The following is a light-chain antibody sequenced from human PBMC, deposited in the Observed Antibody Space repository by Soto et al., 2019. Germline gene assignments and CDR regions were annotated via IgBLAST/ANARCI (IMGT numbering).Light chain of an antibody. CDR3: EDPSSAAGT. V-gene: IGKV3D-7*01. J-gene: IGKJ1*01. CDR1: KSVSNNY. CDR2: GAS. Sequence: ALLCRRASKSVSNNYLAWYQQKPGQAPRLLIYGASTRATGIPARFSGSGSGTEFNLTIRSLHSEGIAFYYYEDPSSAAGTLARGTKVDIK.